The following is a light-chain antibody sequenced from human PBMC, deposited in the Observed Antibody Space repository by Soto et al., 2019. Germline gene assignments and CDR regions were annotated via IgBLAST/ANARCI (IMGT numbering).Light chain of an antibody. V-gene: IGKV3-11*01. CDR1: QSVSSY. CDR3: QKYNSAPKT. J-gene: IGKJ1*01. CDR2: DAS. Sequence: EIVLTQSPATLSLSPGERATLSCRASQSVSSYLAWYQQKPGQAPRLLIFDASTRATGIPARFSGSGSGTEFTLTISSLQPEDVATYYCQKYNSAPKTFGQGTKVDIK.